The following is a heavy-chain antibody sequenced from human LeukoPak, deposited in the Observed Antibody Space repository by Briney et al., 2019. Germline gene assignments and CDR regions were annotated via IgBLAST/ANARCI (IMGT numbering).Heavy chain of an antibody. J-gene: IGHJ4*02. CDR1: GFTFSSYA. V-gene: IGHV3-23*01. Sequence: GGSLRLSCAASGFTFSSYAMSWVRQAPGKGLEWVSAISGSGGSTYYADSVKGRFTISRDNSKNTLYLQMNSLRAEDTAVYYCAKEGPHDYVWGSYRHDYWGQGTLVTVSS. D-gene: IGHD3-16*02. CDR3: AKEGPHDYVWGSYRHDY. CDR2: ISGSGGST.